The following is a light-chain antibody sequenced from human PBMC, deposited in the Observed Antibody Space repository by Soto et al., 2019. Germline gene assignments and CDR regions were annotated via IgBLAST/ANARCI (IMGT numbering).Light chain of an antibody. CDR2: AAS. CDR3: QQANSFPLT. Sequence: DIQMPQSPSSVSASVGARVTITCRASQGIYTWLACYQHTPGKAPELLIYAASRLQRGVPSRFSGSRSGTDFTLTISSLQPEDFATYYCQQANSFPLTFGGGTKVEIK. J-gene: IGKJ4*01. CDR1: QGIYTW. V-gene: IGKV1-12*01.